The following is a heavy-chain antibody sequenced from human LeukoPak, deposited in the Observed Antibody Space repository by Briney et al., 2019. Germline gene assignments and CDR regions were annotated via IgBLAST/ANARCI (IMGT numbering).Heavy chain of an antibody. Sequence: SVKVSCKASGGTFSSYAISWVRQAPGQGLEWMGRIIPIFGTANYAQKFQGRVTITTDESTSTAYMELSSLRSEDTAMYYCAREVSYCTNGVCYGGYFQHWGQGTLVTVSS. CDR1: GGTFSSYA. D-gene: IGHD2-8*01. J-gene: IGHJ1*01. CDR3: AREVSYCTNGVCYGGYFQH. CDR2: IIPIFGTA. V-gene: IGHV1-69*05.